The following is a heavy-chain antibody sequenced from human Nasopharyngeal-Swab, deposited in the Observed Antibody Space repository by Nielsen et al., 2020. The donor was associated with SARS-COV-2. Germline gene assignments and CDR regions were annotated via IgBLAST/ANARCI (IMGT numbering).Heavy chain of an antibody. CDR2: ISAYNGNT. V-gene: IGHV1-18*04. CDR3: ARDPPYYDSSAPWGFDY. CDR1: GYTFTGYY. Sequence: ASVKVSCKASGYTFTGYYMHWVRQAPGQGLEWMGWISAYNGNTNYAQKLQGRVTMTTDTSTSTAYMELRSLRSDDTAVYYCARDPPYYDSSAPWGFDYWGQGTLVTVSS. D-gene: IGHD3-22*01. J-gene: IGHJ4*02.